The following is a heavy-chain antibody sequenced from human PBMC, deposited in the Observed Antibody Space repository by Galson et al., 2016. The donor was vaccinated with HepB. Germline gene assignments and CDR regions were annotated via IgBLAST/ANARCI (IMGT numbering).Heavy chain of an antibody. Sequence: TLSLTCTVSGGAFSSGGYSWTWIRQHPGKGLEWIGFIYYSGSTFYNPSLKSRVTMSANTSKNQFSLKLRSVTAADTAVYYCARNLYGSSGLVDSWGQGTLVTVAS. D-gene: IGHD6-19*01. CDR2: IYYSGST. CDR3: ARNLYGSSGLVDS. V-gene: IGHV4-31*03. J-gene: IGHJ4*02. CDR1: GGAFSSGGYS.